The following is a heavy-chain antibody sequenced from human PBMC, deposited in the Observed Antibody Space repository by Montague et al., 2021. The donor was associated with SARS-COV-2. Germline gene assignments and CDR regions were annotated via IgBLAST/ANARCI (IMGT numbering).Heavy chain of an antibody. V-gene: IGHV4-59*13. J-gene: IGHJ5*02. Sequence: SETLSLTCSVSGGSISSYYWSWIRQSPGKGLEWIGYIFHSGITDYNRSLKSRVTISVDMSKNQFSLQLNSVTAADSAVYYCARTEYNWNDWFDPWGQGTLVTVSS. D-gene: IGHD1-20*01. CDR3: ARTEYNWNDWFDP. CDR2: IFHSGIT. CDR1: GGSISSYY.